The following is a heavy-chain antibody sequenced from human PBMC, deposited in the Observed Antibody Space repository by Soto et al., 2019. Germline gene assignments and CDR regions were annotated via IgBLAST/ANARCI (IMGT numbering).Heavy chain of an antibody. CDR1: GFTFSSYS. V-gene: IGHV3-48*02. D-gene: IGHD6-19*01. Sequence: EVQLVESGGGLVQPGGSLRLSCAASGFTFSSYSMNWVRQAPGKGLEWVSYISSSSSTIYYADSVKGRFTISRDNAKNSLYLQMNSLREEDTAVYYCARSGIAVAGPTDYWGQGTLVTVSS. CDR3: ARSGIAVAGPTDY. J-gene: IGHJ4*02. CDR2: ISSSSSTI.